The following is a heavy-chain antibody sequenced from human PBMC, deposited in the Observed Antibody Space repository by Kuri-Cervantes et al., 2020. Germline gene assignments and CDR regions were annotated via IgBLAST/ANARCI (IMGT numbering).Heavy chain of an antibody. Sequence: SVKVSCKASGGTFSSYAISWVRQAPGQGLEWMGGIIPIFGTANYAQKFQGRVTITTDESTSTAYMELSSLRSEDTAVYYCARGGDVTGPAAFDIWGQGTMVTVSS. CDR2: IIPIFGTA. CDR3: ARGGDVTGPAAFDI. CDR1: GGTFSSYA. D-gene: IGHD7-27*01. V-gene: IGHV1-69*05. J-gene: IGHJ3*02.